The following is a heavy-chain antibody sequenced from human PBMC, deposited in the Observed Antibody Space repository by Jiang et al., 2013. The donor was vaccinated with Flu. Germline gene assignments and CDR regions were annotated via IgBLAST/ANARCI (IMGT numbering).Heavy chain of an antibody. V-gene: IGHV4-39*01. D-gene: IGHD3-10*01. CDR3: ARKRMVRGGYNWFDP. Sequence: LLKPSETLSLTCTVSGGSISSSSYYWGWIRQPPGKGLEWIGSIYYSGSTYYNPSLKSRVTISVDTSKNQFSLKLSSVTAADTAVYYCARKRMVRGGYNWFDPWGQGTLVTVSS. CDR2: IYYSGST. J-gene: IGHJ5*02. CDR1: GGSISSSSYY.